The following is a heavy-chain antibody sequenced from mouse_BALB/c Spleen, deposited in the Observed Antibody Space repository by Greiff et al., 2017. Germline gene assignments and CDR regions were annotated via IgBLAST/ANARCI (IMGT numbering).Heavy chain of an antibody. CDR2: ISYDGSN. CDR3: ASEGGDYVYFDY. V-gene: IGHV3-6*02. Sequence: DVKLQESGPGLVKPSQSLSLTCSVTGYSITSGYYWNWIRQFPGNKLEWMGYISYDGSNNYNPSLKNRISITRDTSKNQFFLKLNSVTTEDTATYYCASEGGDYVYFDYWGQGTTLTVSS. CDR1: GYSITSGYY. D-gene: IGHD2-4*01. J-gene: IGHJ2*01.